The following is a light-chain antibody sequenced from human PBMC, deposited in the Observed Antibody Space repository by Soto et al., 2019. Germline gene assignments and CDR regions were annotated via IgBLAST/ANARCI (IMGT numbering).Light chain of an antibody. V-gene: IGLV4-69*01. CDR3: QTWGTDIHV. Sequence: QSVLTQSPSASASLGASVKLTCTLSSGHSNYAIAWHQQQPEKGPRYLMRLTSDGSHTKGDGIPDRFSGSSSGPERYLTISSLQSEDEADYFCQTWGTDIHVFGGGTKLTVL. CDR2: LTSDGSH. J-gene: IGLJ2*01. CDR1: SGHSNYA.